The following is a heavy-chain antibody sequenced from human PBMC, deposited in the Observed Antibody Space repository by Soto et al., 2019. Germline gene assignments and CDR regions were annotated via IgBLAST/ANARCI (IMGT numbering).Heavy chain of an antibody. D-gene: IGHD1-1*01. Sequence: SETLSLTCTVSGGSISSDDYYWSWIRQPPGEGLEWIGYIYSSGSTSYNPSLKSRLTISIDTSKNQFSLTLTSVSAADTAVYYCARDRSNSPDYFDYWGQGTLVTVSS. J-gene: IGHJ4*02. CDR1: GGSISSDDYY. CDR3: ARDRSNSPDYFDY. CDR2: IYSSGST. V-gene: IGHV4-30-4*01.